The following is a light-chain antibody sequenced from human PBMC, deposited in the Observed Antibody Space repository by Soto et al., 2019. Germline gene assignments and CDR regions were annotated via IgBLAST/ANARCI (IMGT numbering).Light chain of an antibody. CDR1: HSVSSK. CDR2: GAS. V-gene: IGKV3-15*01. CDR3: QQYNDWPPQLT. J-gene: IGKJ4*01. Sequence: VMTQSPATLSVSVGERATLSCRASHSVSSKLAWYQQKPGQAPRLLIYGASTRATDIPARFSGSESGTELPLTISSLQSEDFAVYYCQQYNDWPPQLTFGGGTKVEIK.